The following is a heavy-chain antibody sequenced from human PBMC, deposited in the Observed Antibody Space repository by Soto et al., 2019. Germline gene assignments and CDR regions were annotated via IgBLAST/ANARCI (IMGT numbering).Heavy chain of an antibody. D-gene: IGHD2-15*01. CDR1: GGSISSGGYS. V-gene: IGHV4-30-2*01. J-gene: IGHJ4*02. Sequence: QLQLQESGSGLVKPSQTLSLTCAVSGGSISSGGYSWSWIRQPPGKGLEWIGYIYHSGSTYYNPSLKKRDTIPADGSKSQFSPKLSSVTAADTAVYSCARGQVVAAQHWGQGTLVTVSS. CDR2: IYHSGST. CDR3: ARGQVVAAQH.